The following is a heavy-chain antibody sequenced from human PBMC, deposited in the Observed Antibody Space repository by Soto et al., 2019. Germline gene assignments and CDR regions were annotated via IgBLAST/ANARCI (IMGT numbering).Heavy chain of an antibody. Sequence: EVHLVESGGGLVQPGGSLRLSCAASGFTFSTYSMNWVRQAPGKGLEWVSYISSTSSTIYYADSVKGRFTISRDNAKNSLYLQMNSARDEDTAVYYCARVGLPGTTAVMVNQHWGQGTLVTVSS. J-gene: IGHJ1*01. V-gene: IGHV3-48*02. D-gene: IGHD4-17*01. CDR2: ISSTSSTI. CDR3: ARVGLPGTTAVMVNQH. CDR1: GFTFSTYS.